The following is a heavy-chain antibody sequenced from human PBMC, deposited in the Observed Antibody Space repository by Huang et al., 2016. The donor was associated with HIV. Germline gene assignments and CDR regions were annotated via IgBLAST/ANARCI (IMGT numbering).Heavy chain of an antibody. D-gene: IGHD3-3*01. CDR1: GGDFRNYD. CDR3: ARVPTPSYYDPCDITPNHEDVYYFNMDV. J-gene: IGHJ6*02. Sequence: QVQLRQGGAGHFKPSETLSLTCAVDGGDFRNYDRSWVRQLPWGRPEWSGEIIHRGILNHNPSLKSRVTSSVGTSKLQFALRLRSVPAAYSCVYFCARVPTPSYYDPCDITPNHEDVYYFNMDVWGRGTTVTVSS. V-gene: IGHV4-34*12. CDR2: IIHRGIL.